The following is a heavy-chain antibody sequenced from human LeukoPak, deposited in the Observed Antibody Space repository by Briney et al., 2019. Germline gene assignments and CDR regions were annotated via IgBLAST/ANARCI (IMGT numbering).Heavy chain of an antibody. D-gene: IGHD3-22*01. CDR3: ARGPYSYDSSGAFDI. CDR2: TNNSGDT. J-gene: IGHJ3*02. CDR1: GGSFSYYY. Sequence: PSETLSLTCAVYGGSFSYYYCNWIRQTPGKGLEWIGETNNSGDTKYNPSLKSRVTISVDTSKNQFSLKLSSVTAADTAVYFCARGPYSYDSSGAFDIWGQGTMVTVSS. V-gene: IGHV4-34*01.